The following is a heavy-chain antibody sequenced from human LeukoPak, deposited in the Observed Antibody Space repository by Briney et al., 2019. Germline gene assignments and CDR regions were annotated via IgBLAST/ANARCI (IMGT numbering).Heavy chain of an antibody. CDR3: VRDYFCSGGTCDDCFDP. V-gene: IGHV1-18*01. CDR1: GYTFTDYG. CDR2: IGTYNHDT. J-gene: IGHJ5*02. D-gene: IGHD2-15*01. Sequence: ASVKVSCKASGYTFTDYGISWARQAPGQGLEWMAWIGTYNHDTNYAQKFRGRVTLTTDTSTSTAYMELRSLGSDDTAVYYCVRDYFCSGGTCDDCFDPWGQGTLVTVSS.